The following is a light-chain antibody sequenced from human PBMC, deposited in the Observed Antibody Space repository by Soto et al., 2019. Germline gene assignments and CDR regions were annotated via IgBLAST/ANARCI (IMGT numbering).Light chain of an antibody. CDR2: DVS. CDR3: CSYAGTVAWV. CDR1: NSDVGGYNY. J-gene: IGLJ3*02. V-gene: IGLV2-11*01. Sequence: QSVLTQPRSVSGSPGQSATISCTGTNSDVGGYNYVSWYQQHPGRAPKLIIYDVSKRPSGVPDRFSGSKSGNTASLTISGLQAEDEAAYYCCSYAGTVAWVFGGGTKLTVL.